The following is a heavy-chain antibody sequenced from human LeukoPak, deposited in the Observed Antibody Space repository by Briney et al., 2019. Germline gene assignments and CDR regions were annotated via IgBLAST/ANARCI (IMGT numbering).Heavy chain of an antibody. V-gene: IGHV3-7*01. CDR1: GFTFSDFA. J-gene: IGHJ5*02. CDR2: IKQDGSEK. D-gene: IGHD3-3*01. CDR3: ARGPRRITIFPGWFDP. Sequence: PGGSLRLSCAGSGFTFSDFAMSWVRQAPGKGLEWVANIKQDGSEKYYEDSVKGRFTISRDNAKNSLYLRMNSLRAEDTAVCYCARGPRRITIFPGWFDPWGQGTLVTVSS.